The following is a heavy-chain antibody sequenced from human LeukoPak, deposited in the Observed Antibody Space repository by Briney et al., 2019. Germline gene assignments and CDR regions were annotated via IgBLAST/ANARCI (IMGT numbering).Heavy chain of an antibody. CDR1: GGSFSGYY. D-gene: IGHD3-3*01. CDR3: ARGTARRATIFGVVTTFDY. Sequence: SETLSLTCAVYGGSFSGYYWSWIRQPPGKGLEWIGEINHSGSTKYNPSLKSRVSISIDTSKNQFSLKLSSVTAADTAVYYCARGTARRATIFGVVTTFDYWGQGTLVTVSS. V-gene: IGHV4-34*01. CDR2: INHSGST. J-gene: IGHJ4*02.